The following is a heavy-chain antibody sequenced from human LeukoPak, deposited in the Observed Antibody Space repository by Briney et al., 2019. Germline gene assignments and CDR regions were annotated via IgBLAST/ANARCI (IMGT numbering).Heavy chain of an antibody. CDR3: AREGI. J-gene: IGHJ4*02. CDR2: IYTSGST. Sequence: MTSETLSLTCTVSGGSISSGSYYWSWIRQPAGKGLEWIGRIYTSGSTNYNPSLKSRVTISVDTSKNQFSLKLSSVTAADTAVYYCAREGIWGQGTLVTVSS. V-gene: IGHV4-61*02. D-gene: IGHD2-15*01. CDR1: GGSISSGSYY.